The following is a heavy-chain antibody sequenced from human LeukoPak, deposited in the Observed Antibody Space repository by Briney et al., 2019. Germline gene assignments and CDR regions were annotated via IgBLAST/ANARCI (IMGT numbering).Heavy chain of an antibody. CDR2: IIPIFGTA. D-gene: IGHD4-11*01. J-gene: IGHJ4*02. V-gene: IGHV1-69*13. Sequence: ASVKVSCKASGGTFSSYAISWVRQAPGQGLEWMGGIIPIFGTANYAQKFQGRVTITADESTSIAYMELSSLRSEDTAVYYCARVADYKNYYFDYWGQGTLVTVSS. CDR1: GGTFSSYA. CDR3: ARVADYKNYYFDY.